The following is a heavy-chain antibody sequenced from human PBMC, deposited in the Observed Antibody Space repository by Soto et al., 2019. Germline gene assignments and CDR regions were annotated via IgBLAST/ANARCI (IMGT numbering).Heavy chain of an antibody. V-gene: IGHV4-34*01. Sequence: QVQLQQWGAGLLKPSETLSLTCAVYGGSFSGYYWSWIRQPPGKGLEWIGEINHSGSTNYNPSLKSRVTISVDTSKNQFSLMLSSVTAADTAVYYCARRPYYDFWSGYSIPYYFDYWGQGTLVTVSS. CDR1: GGSFSGYY. CDR2: INHSGST. J-gene: IGHJ4*02. D-gene: IGHD3-3*01. CDR3: ARRPYYDFWSGYSIPYYFDY.